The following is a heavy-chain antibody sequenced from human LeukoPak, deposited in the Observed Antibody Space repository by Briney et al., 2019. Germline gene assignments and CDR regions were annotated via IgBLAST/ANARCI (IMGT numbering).Heavy chain of an antibody. CDR1: GGSISSYY. Sequence: PSETLSLTCTVSGGSISSYYWSWIRQPPGKGLEWIGYIYYSGSTNYNPSLKSRVTISVDTSKNQFSLKLSSVAAADTAVYYCARSGGYSYGWRFDPWGQGTLVTVSS. J-gene: IGHJ5*02. V-gene: IGHV4-59*01. D-gene: IGHD5-18*01. CDR2: IYYSGST. CDR3: ARSGGYSYGWRFDP.